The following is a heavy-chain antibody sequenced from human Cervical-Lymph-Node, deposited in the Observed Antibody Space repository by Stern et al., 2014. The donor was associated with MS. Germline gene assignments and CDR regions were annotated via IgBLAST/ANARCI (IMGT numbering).Heavy chain of an antibody. CDR1: GITAGTTY. J-gene: IGHJ4*02. CDR2: VYPNRST. CDR3: ARGLAVADH. Sequence: EVQLEESGGGLVQPGGSLRLSCVVSGITAGTTYMSWVRQAPGGGLEWVAVVYPNRSTYYGDSVRGRFTISRDDSKNTVYLQMTSLRGDDTAVYFCARGLAVADHWGLGALVTVSS. V-gene: IGHV3-66*01. D-gene: IGHD6-19*01.